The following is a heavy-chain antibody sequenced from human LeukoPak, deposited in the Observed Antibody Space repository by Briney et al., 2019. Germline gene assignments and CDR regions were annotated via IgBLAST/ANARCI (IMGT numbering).Heavy chain of an antibody. V-gene: IGHV3-53*01. CDR2: THNDGST. CDR1: GFTVRSNY. Sequence: GGSLRLSCAASGFTVRSNYMGWVRQAPGKGLEWVSLTHNDGSTYYADSVQGRFIISRDNSENSLYLQMNTLRAEDTAVYYCARDSGIYDSSGYYGLSYYGMDVWGQGTTVTVSS. CDR3: ARDSGIYDSSGYYGLSYYGMDV. J-gene: IGHJ6*02. D-gene: IGHD3-22*01.